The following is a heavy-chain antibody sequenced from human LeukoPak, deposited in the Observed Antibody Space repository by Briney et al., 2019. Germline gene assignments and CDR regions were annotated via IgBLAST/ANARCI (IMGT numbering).Heavy chain of an antibody. V-gene: IGHV3-30*02. CDR3: AKDWAGSSWHGDDY. D-gene: IGHD6-13*01. Sequence: PGGSLRLSCAASGFTFSSYGMHWVRQAPGKGLEWVAVIRYDGSNKYYADSVKGRFTISRDNSKNTLYLQMNSLRAEDTAVYYCAKDWAGSSWHGDDYWGQGTLVTVSS. CDR1: GFTFSSYG. CDR2: IRYDGSNK. J-gene: IGHJ4*02.